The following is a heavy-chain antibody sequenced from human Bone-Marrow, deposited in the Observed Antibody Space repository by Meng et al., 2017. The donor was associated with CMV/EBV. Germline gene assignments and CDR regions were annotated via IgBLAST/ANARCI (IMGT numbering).Heavy chain of an antibody. V-gene: IGHV1-8*01. D-gene: IGHD7-27*01. CDR3: ATNPVGNWDRYYYYYGMDA. J-gene: IGHJ6*02. CDR1: GYTFTSYD. Sequence: ASVKVSCKASGYTFTSYDINWVRQATGQGLEWMGWMNPNSGNTGYAQKFQGRVTMTRNTSISTAYMELSSLRSEDTAVYYCATNPVGNWDRYYYYYGMDAWGQGTTVTVSS. CDR2: MNPNSGNT.